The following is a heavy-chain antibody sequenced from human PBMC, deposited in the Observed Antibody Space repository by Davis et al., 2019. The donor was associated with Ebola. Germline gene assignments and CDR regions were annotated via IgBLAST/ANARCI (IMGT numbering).Heavy chain of an antibody. D-gene: IGHD3-3*01. CDR1: GGTFSSYA. V-gene: IGHV1-69*13. CDR2: IIPIFGTA. Sequence: SVKVSCKASGGTFSSYAISWVRQAPGQGLEWMGGIIPIFGTANYAQKFQGRVTITADESTSTAYMELSSLRSEDTAVYYCARGDTIFGVVITNYFDYWGQGTLVTVSS. J-gene: IGHJ4*02. CDR3: ARGDTIFGVVITNYFDY.